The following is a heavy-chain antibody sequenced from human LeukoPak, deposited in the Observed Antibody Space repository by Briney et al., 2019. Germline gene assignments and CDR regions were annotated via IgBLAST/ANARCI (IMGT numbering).Heavy chain of an antibody. Sequence: SGPTLVNPTQTLTLTCTFSWFSFSSGAVGVGWIRQPQGRAREWVGVIYESDEKIYSSSLQNRLIITKNTSKNKVVLTITNMAPVDTATYYCAHRHRGVASDIWGQGTMVTVSS. CDR3: AHRHRGVASDI. D-gene: IGHD2-15*01. V-gene: IGHV2-5*01. J-gene: IGHJ3*02. CDR2: IYESDEK. CDR1: WFSFSSGAVG.